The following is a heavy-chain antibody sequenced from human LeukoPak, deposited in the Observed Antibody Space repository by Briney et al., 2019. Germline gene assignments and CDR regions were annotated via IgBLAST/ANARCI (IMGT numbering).Heavy chain of an antibody. CDR3: ATDPITIFGVAGVGY. CDR2: IYYSGST. D-gene: IGHD3-3*01. Sequence: NPSQTLSLTCTVSGGSISSGDYYWSWIRQPPGKGLEWIGYIYYSGSTYYNPSLKSRVTISVDTSKNQFSLKLSSVTAADTAVYYCATDPITIFGVAGVGYWGQGTLVTVSS. CDR1: GGSISSGDYY. V-gene: IGHV4-30-4*08. J-gene: IGHJ4*02.